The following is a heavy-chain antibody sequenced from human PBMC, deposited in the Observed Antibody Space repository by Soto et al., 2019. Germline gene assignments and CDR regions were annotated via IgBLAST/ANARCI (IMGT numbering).Heavy chain of an antibody. CDR2: IHDGGTT. Sequence: QVKLQESGPGLVKPSGTLSLTCAVSGGSINSNRWWTWVRQAPGKGLEWIGEIHDGGTTNYNLSLKSRVNLSIDESKNQLSLDMKSVSAADTAVYYCAGQWAAGYGAFDPWGQGMVVTVSS. V-gene: IGHV4-4*02. J-gene: IGHJ5*02. CDR1: GGSINSNRW. CDR3: AGQWAAGYGAFDP. D-gene: IGHD3-9*01.